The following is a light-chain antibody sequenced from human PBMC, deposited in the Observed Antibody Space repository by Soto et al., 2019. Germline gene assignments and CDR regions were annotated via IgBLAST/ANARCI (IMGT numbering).Light chain of an antibody. CDR3: QQYGSSPQDT. CDR1: QSISTSY. J-gene: IGKJ1*01. Sequence: EIVLTQSPGTLSLSPGERATISCRASQSISTSYLAWYQQQPGQAPRLLIYGSSSRATGIPDRFSGSVSGTDFTPTISRLEPEDLAVYCCQQYGSSPQDTVGQGTKVDIK. CDR2: GSS. V-gene: IGKV3-20*01.